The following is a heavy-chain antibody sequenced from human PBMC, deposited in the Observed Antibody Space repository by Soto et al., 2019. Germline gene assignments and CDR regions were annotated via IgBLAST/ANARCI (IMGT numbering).Heavy chain of an antibody. J-gene: IGHJ6*02. D-gene: IGHD6-19*01. V-gene: IGHV1-18*01. CDR1: GYTFTSYG. CDR3: ARRQWLVGGYYYGMDV. CDR2: TSAYNGNT. Sequence: QVQLVQSGAEVKKPGASVKVSCKASGYTFTSYGISWVRQAPGQGLEWMGWTSAYNGNTNYAQKLQGRVTMNTDTSTSTAYMELRSLRSDDTAVYYCARRQWLVGGYYYGMDVWGQGTTVTVSS.